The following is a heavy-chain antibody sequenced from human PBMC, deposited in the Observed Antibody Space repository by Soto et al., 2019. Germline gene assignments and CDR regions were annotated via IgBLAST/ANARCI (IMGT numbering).Heavy chain of an antibody. V-gene: IGHV3-23*01. Sequence: EVQLLESGGGLVQPGGSLRLSCAASGVTFSSYAMSWVRQAPGKGLEWVSAISGSGGSTYYADSVKGRFTISRDNSKNALYVQMNRLRAEDTAVYYCANLAAAGPRYYYYGMDVWGQGTTVTVSS. D-gene: IGHD6-13*01. CDR2: ISGSGGST. CDR3: ANLAAAGPRYYYYGMDV. CDR1: GVTFSSYA. J-gene: IGHJ6*02.